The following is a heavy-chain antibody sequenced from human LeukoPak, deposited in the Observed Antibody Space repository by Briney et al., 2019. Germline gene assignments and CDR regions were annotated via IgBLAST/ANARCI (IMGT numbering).Heavy chain of an antibody. Sequence: GGSLRLSCAASGVAFSSFAMSWVRQAPGEGLEWVSAISGSGGSTYYADSVKVRFTISRDNSKNTLYLQMNSLRAEDTAVYYCAKIDYGDYVGTRDFDYWGQGTLVTVSS. J-gene: IGHJ4*02. V-gene: IGHV3-23*01. CDR1: GVAFSSFA. D-gene: IGHD4-17*01. CDR2: ISGSGGST. CDR3: AKIDYGDYVGTRDFDY.